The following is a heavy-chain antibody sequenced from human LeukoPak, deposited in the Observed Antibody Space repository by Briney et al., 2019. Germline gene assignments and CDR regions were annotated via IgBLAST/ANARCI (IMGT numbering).Heavy chain of an antibody. D-gene: IGHD2-15*01. CDR3: ARSGDSLFLYYFDY. Sequence: GGSLRLSCAASGFTFSSYSMNWVRQAPGKGLEWVSSISSSSSYIYYADSVKGRFTISRDNAKNSLYLQMNSLRAEDTAVYYCARSGDSLFLYYFDYRGQGTLVTVSS. CDR2: ISSSSSYI. J-gene: IGHJ4*02. CDR1: GFTFSSYS. V-gene: IGHV3-21*01.